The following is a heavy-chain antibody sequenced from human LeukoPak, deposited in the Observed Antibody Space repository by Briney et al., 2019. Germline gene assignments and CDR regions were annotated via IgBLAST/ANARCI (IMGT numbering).Heavy chain of an antibody. D-gene: IGHD3-22*01. V-gene: IGHV4-34*01. J-gene: IGHJ4*02. CDR3: ARFKYYYDSSGYQLFDY. CDR2: INHSGST. CDR1: GGSFSGYY. Sequence: PSETLSLTCAVYGGSFSGYYWSWIRQPPGKGLEWIGEINHSGSTNYNPSLKSRVTISVDTSKKQLSLKLSSVTAADTAVYYCARFKYYYDSSGYQLFDYWGQGTLVTVSS.